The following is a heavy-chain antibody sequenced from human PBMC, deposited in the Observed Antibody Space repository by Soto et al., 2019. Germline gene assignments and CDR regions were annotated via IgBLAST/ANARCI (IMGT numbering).Heavy chain of an antibody. Sequence: ASVKVSCKSSDNTFTYYGINCVRQTPGQGLEWLGWISGYNAKTGDAPNFQDRVTMTADTSTTTAFLEVRSLTSHDSGTYVCAATGGHYFGLDVWGQGTTVNVSS. J-gene: IGHJ6*02. D-gene: IGHD2-8*02. CDR1: DNTFTYYG. CDR2: ISGYNAKT. V-gene: IGHV1-18*04. CDR3: AATGGHYFGLDV.